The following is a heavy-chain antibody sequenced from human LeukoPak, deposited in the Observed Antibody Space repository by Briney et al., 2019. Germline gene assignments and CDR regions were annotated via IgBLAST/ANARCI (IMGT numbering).Heavy chain of an antibody. V-gene: IGHV3-30*02. CDR2: IRYDGSNK. J-gene: IGHJ5*02. CDR1: SLTFSSYG. D-gene: IGHD4-17*01. Sequence: GGSPRPSCAPSSLTFSSYGPHWVRQAPGKGMEWVAFIRYDGSNKYYADSVKGRFTISRDNSKNTLYLQMNSLRAEDTAVYYCAKDSRTTVNPWGQGTLVTVSS. CDR3: AKDSRTTVNP.